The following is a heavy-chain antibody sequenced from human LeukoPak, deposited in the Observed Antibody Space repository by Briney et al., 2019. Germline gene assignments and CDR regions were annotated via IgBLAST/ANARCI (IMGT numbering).Heavy chain of an antibody. CDR1: RFIFSNYG. CDR2: ISYDGSNK. CDR3: AKGPYRSSSGGSEIDF. J-gene: IGHJ4*02. Sequence: GRSLRLSCAASRFIFSNYGMHWVRQAPGKGLEWVALISYDGSNKYYTDSVKGRFTISRDNSKNTQWLQMNSLRPDDTAIYYCAKGPYRSSSGGSEIDFWGQGTLVIVSS. V-gene: IGHV3-30*18. D-gene: IGHD6-6*01.